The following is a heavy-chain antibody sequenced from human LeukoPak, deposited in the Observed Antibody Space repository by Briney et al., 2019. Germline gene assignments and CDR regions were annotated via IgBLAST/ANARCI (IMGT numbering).Heavy chain of an antibody. V-gene: IGHV4-39*07. CDR3: ASLNWNYAEYFQH. CDR1: GGSISSGGYY. D-gene: IGHD1-7*01. J-gene: IGHJ1*01. CDR2: INHSGST. Sequence: SETLSLTCTVPGGSISSGGYYWSWIRQPPGKGLEWIGEINHSGSTNYNPSLKSRVTISVDTSKNQFSLKLSSVTAADTAVYYCASLNWNYAEYFQHWGQGTLVTVSS.